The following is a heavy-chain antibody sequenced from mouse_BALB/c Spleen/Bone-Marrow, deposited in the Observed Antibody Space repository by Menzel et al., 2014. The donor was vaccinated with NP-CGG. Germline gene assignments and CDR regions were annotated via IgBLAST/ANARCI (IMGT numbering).Heavy chain of an antibody. Sequence: VQLKESGGGLVQPGGSLRLSCVTSGFTFIDYYMNWVRQPPGKAPEWVGFIRNKAKGYTTEYSASVKGRFTISRDNSQSILYLQMNTLRAEDSATYYCARDMGGILFDSWGQGTTLTVSS. CDR2: IRNKAKGYTT. CDR1: GFTFIDYY. CDR3: ARDMGGILFDS. D-gene: IGHD4-1*01. V-gene: IGHV7-3*02. J-gene: IGHJ2*01.